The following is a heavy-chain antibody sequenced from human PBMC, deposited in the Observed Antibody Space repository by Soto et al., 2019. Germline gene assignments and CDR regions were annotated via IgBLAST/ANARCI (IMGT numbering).Heavy chain of an antibody. V-gene: IGHV4-39*07. CDR2: IYYSGTT. Sequence: PSETLSLTCTVSGDSITSNSYFWAWIRQPPGKGLEWIGSIYYSGTTYYNPSLKSRVTISVDKSKNQFSLKLSSVTAADTAVYYCARDWGSGSYLAFDIWGQGTMVTVSS. CDR3: ARDWGSGSYLAFDI. CDR1: GDSITSNSYF. D-gene: IGHD3-10*01. J-gene: IGHJ3*02.